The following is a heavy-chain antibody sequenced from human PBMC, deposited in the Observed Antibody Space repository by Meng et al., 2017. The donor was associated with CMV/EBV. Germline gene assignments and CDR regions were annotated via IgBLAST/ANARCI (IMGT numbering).Heavy chain of an antibody. CDR1: GFTFSRYG. D-gene: IGHD1-1*01. V-gene: IGHV3-30*02. CDR3: AKDLDMGV. Sequence: GESLKISCAASGFTFSRYGMHWVRQAPGKGLEWVAFIRYDGSNKYYADSVKGRFTISRDNSKNTLYLQMNSLRAEDTAVYYCAKDLDMGVWGQGTTVTVSS. J-gene: IGHJ6*02. CDR2: IRYDGSNK.